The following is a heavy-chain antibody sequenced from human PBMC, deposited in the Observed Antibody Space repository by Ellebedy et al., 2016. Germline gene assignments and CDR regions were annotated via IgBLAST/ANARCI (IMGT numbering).Heavy chain of an antibody. Sequence: GESLKISCAASGFTVYNTYMGWVRQAPGKGLELVSVIYIGGSTYYVDSVKGRFIISRDSSKNTLLLQMNAVRAEDTAVYYCVTPGGFVGAFSQWGQGTLVIVSS. CDR2: IYIGGST. D-gene: IGHD3-16*01. V-gene: IGHV3-53*01. CDR1: GFTVYNTY. J-gene: IGHJ4*02. CDR3: VTPGGFVGAFSQ.